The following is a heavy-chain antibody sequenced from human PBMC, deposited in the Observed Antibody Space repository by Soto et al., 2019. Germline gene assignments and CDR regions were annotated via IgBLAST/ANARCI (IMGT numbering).Heavy chain of an antibody. CDR1: GFTFSSHW. CDR3: ARGTFSSSTWYSGWFDP. J-gene: IGHJ5*02. D-gene: IGHD6-13*01. CDR2: INSDGSST. V-gene: IGHV3-74*01. Sequence: GSLRLSCAASGFTFSSHWMHWVRQAPGKGLVWVSRINSDGSSTSYADPVKGRFTISRDNAKSTLYLQMNSLRAEDTAIYFCARGTFSSSTWYSGWFDPWGQGTLVTVSS.